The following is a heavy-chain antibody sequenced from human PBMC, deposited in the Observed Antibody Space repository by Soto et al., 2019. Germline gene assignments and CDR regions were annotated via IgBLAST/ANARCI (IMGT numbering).Heavy chain of an antibody. CDR2: INHSGST. J-gene: IGHJ6*02. CDR3: ARTIAAAGTGIYGMDV. Sequence: SETLSLTCAVYGGSFSGYYWSWIRQPPGKGLEWIGEINHSGSTNYNPSLKSRVTISVDTSKNQFSLKLSSVTAADTAVYYCARTIAAAGTGIYGMDVWGQGTTVTVS. V-gene: IGHV4-34*01. CDR1: GGSFSGYY. D-gene: IGHD6-13*01.